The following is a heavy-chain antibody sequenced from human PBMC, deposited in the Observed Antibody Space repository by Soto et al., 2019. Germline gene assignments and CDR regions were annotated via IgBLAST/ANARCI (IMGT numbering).Heavy chain of an antibody. J-gene: IGHJ3*02. D-gene: IGHD3-10*01. CDR3: ARRRINYGSGISQAFDI. Sequence: HGESLKISCKGSGYSFTSYWIGWVRQMPGKGLEWMGIIYPGDSDTRYSPSFQGQVTISADKSISTAYLQWSSLKASDTAMYYCARRRINYGSGISQAFDIWGQGTMVTVSS. V-gene: IGHV5-51*01. CDR1: GYSFTSYW. CDR2: IYPGDSDT.